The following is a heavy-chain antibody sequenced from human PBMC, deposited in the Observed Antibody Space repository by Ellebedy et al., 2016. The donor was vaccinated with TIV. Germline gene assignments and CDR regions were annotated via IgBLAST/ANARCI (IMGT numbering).Heavy chain of an antibody. J-gene: IGHJ5*02. D-gene: IGHD4-17*01. CDR3: ARDQRAGRYNWFDP. CDR2: ISYDGSNK. Sequence: GGSLRLSCAASGFTFSSYAMHWVRQAPGKGLEWVAVISYDGSNKYYADSVKGRFTISRDNSKNSLYLQMNSLRAEDTAVYYCARDQRAGRYNWFDPWGQGTLVTVSS. CDR1: GFTFSSYA. V-gene: IGHV3-30-3*01.